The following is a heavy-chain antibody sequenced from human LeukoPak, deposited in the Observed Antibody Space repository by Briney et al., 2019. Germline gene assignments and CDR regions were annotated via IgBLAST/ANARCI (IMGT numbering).Heavy chain of an antibody. J-gene: IGHJ4*02. D-gene: IGHD1-20*01. Sequence: HPGRSLRLSCAASGFTFDDYAMHWVRQAPGKGLEWVSGISWNSGSIGYADSVKGRFTISRDNAKNSLYLQMNSLRAEDTAVYYCARDGGFITGTTESFDYWGQGTLVTVSS. CDR2: ISWNSGSI. V-gene: IGHV3-9*01. CDR3: ARDGGFITGTTESFDY. CDR1: GFTFDDYA.